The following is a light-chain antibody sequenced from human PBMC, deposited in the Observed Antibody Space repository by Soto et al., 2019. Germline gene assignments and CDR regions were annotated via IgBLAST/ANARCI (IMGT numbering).Light chain of an antibody. J-gene: IGKJ4*01. CDR3: NQYGSSPLT. CDR1: QSVRSSF. Sequence: EIVLKQSPATRSLSPGERATLSCRASQSVRSSFLAWYQQKPGQGHRLLIYGASSRATGIPDRFSGSGSGTDFTLTIRRLEPEDFAVYYCNQYGSSPLTFGGGTKVDI. V-gene: IGKV3-20*01. CDR2: GAS.